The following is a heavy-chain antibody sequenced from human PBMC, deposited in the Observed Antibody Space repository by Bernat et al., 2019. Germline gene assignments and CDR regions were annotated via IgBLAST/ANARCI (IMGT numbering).Heavy chain of an antibody. CDR1: GFTFTSSS. D-gene: IGHD4-17*01. CDR2: IVVCSGNT. Sequence: QMQLVQSGPELKKPGTSVTVSCKASGFTFTSSSMQWVRQARGQRLEWIGWIVVCSGNTNYAQKFQERVTITRDMSTSTAYMEMSSLRSEDRDVYYCAAIDYGDYVGFDHWGQGTLVTVSS. J-gene: IGHJ5*02. CDR3: AAIDYGDYVGFDH. V-gene: IGHV1-58*02.